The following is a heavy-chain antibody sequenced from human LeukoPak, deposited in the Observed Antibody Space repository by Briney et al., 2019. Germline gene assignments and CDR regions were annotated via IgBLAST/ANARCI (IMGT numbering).Heavy chain of an antibody. CDR2: TYYRSKWFY. Sequence: SQTLSLTCAISGDSVSSNSAAWDWIRQSPSRGLEWLGRTYYRSKWFYDYAVSVKSRITINPDTSKDQFSLLLNSVTPEDTAVYYCTRDSGLGNDAFDVWGQGTMVTVSS. D-gene: IGHD3-10*01. CDR1: GDSVSSNSAA. J-gene: IGHJ3*01. V-gene: IGHV6-1*01. CDR3: TRDSGLGNDAFDV.